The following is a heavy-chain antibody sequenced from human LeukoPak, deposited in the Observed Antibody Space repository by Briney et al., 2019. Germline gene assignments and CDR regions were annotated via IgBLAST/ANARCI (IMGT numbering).Heavy chain of an antibody. CDR2: IYSVGTT. CDR1: DFSVGSKY. CDR3: AKSRGVAGFDY. V-gene: IGHV3-53*01. J-gene: IGHJ4*02. D-gene: IGHD6-19*01. Sequence: PGGSLRLSCAASDFSVGSKYMTWVRQAPGKGLEWVSLIYSVGTTFYADSVKGRFTISRDTSKNTLYLQMNSLRAEDTAVYYCAKSRGVAGFDYWGQGTLVTVSS.